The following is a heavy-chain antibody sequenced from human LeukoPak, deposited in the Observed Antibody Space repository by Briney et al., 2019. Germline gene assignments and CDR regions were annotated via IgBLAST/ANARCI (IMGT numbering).Heavy chain of an antibody. CDR3: TTDLGLTMIRGVIVS. D-gene: IGHD3-10*01. CDR1: GFTFTNAW. CDR2: IKSKGDGETT. Sequence: PGGSLRLSCAASGFTFTNAWMNWVRQAPGKGLAWVGRIKSKGDGETTDYAAPVKGRFTMSRDDSKATVYLQMNYLEAEDTAVYYCTTDLGLTMIRGVIVSWGQGALVIVSS. V-gene: IGHV3-15*01. J-gene: IGHJ5*01.